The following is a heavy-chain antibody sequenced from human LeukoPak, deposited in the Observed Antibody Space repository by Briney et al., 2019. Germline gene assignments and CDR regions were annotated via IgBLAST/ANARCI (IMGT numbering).Heavy chain of an antibody. Sequence: GGSLRLSCAASGFTFSSYSMNWVRQAPGKGLEWVSSISSSSSYIYYADPVKGRFTISRDNAKNSLYLQMNSLRAEDTAVYYCARLDGSSSWYGGYDYWGQGTLVTVSS. CDR3: ARLDGSSSWYGGYDY. CDR1: GFTFSSYS. V-gene: IGHV3-21*01. J-gene: IGHJ4*02. D-gene: IGHD6-13*01. CDR2: ISSSSSYI.